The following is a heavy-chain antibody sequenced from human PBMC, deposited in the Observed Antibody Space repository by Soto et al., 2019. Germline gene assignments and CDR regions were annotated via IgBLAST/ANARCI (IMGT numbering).Heavy chain of an antibody. Sequence: QVQLVESGGGVVQPGTSLRLSCAASGFTFSSYGMYWVRQAPGKGLEWVAIISYDGSNKYYADSVKGRFTISRDNSKNTLYLQMNSLRAEDTAVYYCAKDEGLVVVAASINFFDFWGQGTLVTVSS. CDR3: AKDEGLVVVAASINFFDF. CDR2: ISYDGSNK. J-gene: IGHJ4*02. D-gene: IGHD2-15*01. V-gene: IGHV3-30*18. CDR1: GFTFSSYG.